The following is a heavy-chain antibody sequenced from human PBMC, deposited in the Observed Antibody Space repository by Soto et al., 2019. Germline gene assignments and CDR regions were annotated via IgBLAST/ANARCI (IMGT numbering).Heavy chain of an antibody. CDR1: GGTFSSYA. J-gene: IGHJ5*02. CDR2: IIPIFGTA. D-gene: IGHD4-4*01. CDR3: ARSVTTMRSGPYNWFDP. V-gene: IGHV1-69*13. Sequence: SVKVSCRASGGTFSSYAISWVRQAPGQGLEWMGGIIPIFGTANYAQKFQGRVTITADESTSTAYMELSSLRSEDTAVYYCARSVTTMRSGPYNWFDPWGQGTLVTVSS.